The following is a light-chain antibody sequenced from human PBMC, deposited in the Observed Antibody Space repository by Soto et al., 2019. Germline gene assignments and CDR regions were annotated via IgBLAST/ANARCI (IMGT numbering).Light chain of an antibody. V-gene: IGKV3-15*01. J-gene: IGKJ5*01. CDR2: GAS. Sequence: EIVMTQSPATLSLSPGERATLSCRASQSVSSNLAWYQQKPGEAPRLLIYGASTRATGIPVRFSGSGSGTEFALTVSNLQSEDFAVYYCQQYNNWPPSTFGQGTRLEIK. CDR3: QQYNNWPPST. CDR1: QSVSSN.